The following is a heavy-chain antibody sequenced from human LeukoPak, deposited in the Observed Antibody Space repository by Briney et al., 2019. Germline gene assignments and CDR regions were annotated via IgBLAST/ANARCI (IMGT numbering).Heavy chain of an antibody. Sequence: GASLRLSCAASGFMFSNAWMSWVRQAPGKGLEWVGRIKSKTDGGTADYAAPVKGRFTISRDDSKNTLYLQMNSLKTEDTAVYYCTTDRYYDAAYTTRGQGTLVTVSS. CDR2: IKSKTDGGTA. V-gene: IGHV3-15*01. CDR3: TTDRYYDAAYTT. D-gene: IGHD3-22*01. J-gene: IGHJ4*02. CDR1: GFMFSNAW.